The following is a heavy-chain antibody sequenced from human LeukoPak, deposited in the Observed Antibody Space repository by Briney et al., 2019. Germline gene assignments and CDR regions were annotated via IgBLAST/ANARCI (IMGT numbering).Heavy chain of an antibody. J-gene: IGHJ6*04. V-gene: IGHV3-48*04. CDR1: RFTFSSYS. CDR3: AELGITMIGGV. D-gene: IGHD3-10*02. Sequence: TGGSLRLSCAASRFTFSSYSMNWVRQAPGKGLEWVSSISRSGSTKYYADSVKGRFTISRDNAKNSLFLQMNSLRAEDTAVYYCAELGITMIGGVWGKGTTVTISS. CDR2: ISRSGSTK.